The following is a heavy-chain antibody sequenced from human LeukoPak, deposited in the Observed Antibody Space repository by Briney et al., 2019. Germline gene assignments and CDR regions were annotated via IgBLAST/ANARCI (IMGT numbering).Heavy chain of an antibody. D-gene: IGHD5-12*01. V-gene: IGHV4-39*01. CDR2: INYGGRT. CDR1: GGSISSSSYY. J-gene: IGHJ4*02. CDR3: AREYNGYEYIHGIDY. Sequence: PSETLSLTCTVSGGSISSSSYYWGWIRQPPGKGLEWIGSINYGGRTYYNPSLKSRVTISVDTSKNQFSLRLTSVTAADTAVYYCAREYNGYEYIHGIDYWGQGILVTVSS.